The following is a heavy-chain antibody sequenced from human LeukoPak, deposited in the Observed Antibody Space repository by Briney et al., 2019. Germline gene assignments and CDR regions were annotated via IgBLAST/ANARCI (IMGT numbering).Heavy chain of an antibody. CDR2: ISAYNGNT. CDR1: GYTFTSYG. D-gene: IGHD6-13*01. J-gene: IGHJ4*02. Sequence: ASVKVSCKASGYTFTSYGISWVRQAPGQGLEWMGWISAYNGNTNYAQKLQGRVTMTTDTSTSTAYMELRSLRSDDTAVYFWARDRGARAAAPVEFWGQGNLVNGSS. CDR3: ARDRGARAAAPVEF. V-gene: IGHV1-18*01.